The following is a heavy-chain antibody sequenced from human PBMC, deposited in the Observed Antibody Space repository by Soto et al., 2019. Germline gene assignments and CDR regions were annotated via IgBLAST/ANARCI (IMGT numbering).Heavy chain of an antibody. J-gene: IGHJ4*02. V-gene: IGHV3-30-3*01. D-gene: IGHD6-19*01. CDR3: ASGKRWRLVHLDY. Sequence: GESLKISCAASGFTFSSYAMHWVRQAPGKGLEWVAVISYDGSNKYYADSVKGRFTISRDNSKNTLYLQMNSLRAEDTAVYYCASGKRWRLVHLDYWGQGTLVTVSS. CDR2: ISYDGSNK. CDR1: GFTFSSYA.